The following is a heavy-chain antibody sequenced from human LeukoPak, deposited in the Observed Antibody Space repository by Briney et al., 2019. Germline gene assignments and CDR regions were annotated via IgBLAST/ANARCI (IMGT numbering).Heavy chain of an antibody. D-gene: IGHD2/OR15-2a*01. CDR3: ARENRQGHYYYGMDV. V-gene: IGHV1-8*02. CDR1: GYTFTGYY. CDR2: MNPNSGNT. J-gene: IGHJ6*02. Sequence: ASVKVSCKASGYTFTGYYMHWVRQAPGQGLEWMGWMNPNSGNTGYAQKFQGRVTMTRNTSISTAYMELSSLRSEDTAVYYCARENRQGHYYYGMDVWGQGTTVTVSS.